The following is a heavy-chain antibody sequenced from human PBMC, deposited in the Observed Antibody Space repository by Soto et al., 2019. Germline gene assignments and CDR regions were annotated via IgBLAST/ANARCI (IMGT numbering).Heavy chain of an antibody. CDR3: ARFYSSEATYYLDH. J-gene: IGHJ4*02. D-gene: IGHD3-22*01. CDR2: IDWDDDK. Sequence: SGPTLVNPTQTLTLTCTFTGFSLRTSGMRVCWIRQPPGKALEWLARIDWDDDKFYSTSLNSRLAISKDTSKNQVVLTMTNMGPVDTATYYCARFYSSEATYYLDHLGPGTLVNVSS. CDR1: GFSLRTSGMR. V-gene: IGHV2-70*04.